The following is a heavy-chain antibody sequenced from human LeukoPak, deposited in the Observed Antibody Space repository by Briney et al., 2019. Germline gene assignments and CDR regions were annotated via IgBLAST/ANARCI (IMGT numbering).Heavy chain of an antibody. CDR1: GYTFTGYY. D-gene: IGHD3-3*01. V-gene: IGHV1-2*02. Sequence: ASVKVSCKASGYTFTGYYMHWVRQAPGQGLEWMGWINPNSGGTNYAQKFQGRVTMTRDTSISTAYMELSRLRSDDTAVYYCACSPYDIWSGYPDPYFDYWGQGTLVTVSS. CDR3: ACSPYDIWSGYPDPYFDY. CDR2: INPNSGGT. J-gene: IGHJ4*02.